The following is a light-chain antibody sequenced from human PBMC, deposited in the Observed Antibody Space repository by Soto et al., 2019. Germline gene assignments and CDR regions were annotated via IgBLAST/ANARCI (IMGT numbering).Light chain of an antibody. CDR1: QGVSSY. J-gene: IGKJ1*01. CDR2: DAS. V-gene: IGKV1-5*01. CDR3: QQYNDYWT. Sequence: DIQMTQSPSTLSSSVGDRVTITFRASQGVSSYLARYQQKPGQAPKLLIYDASSLESGVPSRFSGSGSGTEFTLTISSLQPDDFATYYCQQYNDYWTFGQGTKVDIK.